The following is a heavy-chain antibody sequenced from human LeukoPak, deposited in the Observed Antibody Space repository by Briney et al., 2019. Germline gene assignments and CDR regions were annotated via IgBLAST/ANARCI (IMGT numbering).Heavy chain of an antibody. CDR2: ISSSGSTI. Sequence: PGGSLRLSCAASGFTFSDYYMSWIRQAPGKGLEWVSYISSSGSTIYYADSVKRRFTISRDNAKNSLYLQMNSLRAEDTAVYYCARDWRGSYAPLDYWGQGTLVTVSS. D-gene: IGHD1-26*01. CDR1: GFTFSDYY. J-gene: IGHJ4*02. CDR3: ARDWRGSYAPLDY. V-gene: IGHV3-11*01.